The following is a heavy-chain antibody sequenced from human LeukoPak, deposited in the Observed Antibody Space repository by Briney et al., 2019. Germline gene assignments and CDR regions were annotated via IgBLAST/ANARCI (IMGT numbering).Heavy chain of an antibody. V-gene: IGHV3-23*01. J-gene: IGHJ2*01. CDR2: IGDSGGST. Sequence: GGSLRLSCAASGFTFRSYAMSWVRQAPGKGLEWVSVIGDSGGSTYYADSVKGRFTISRDHSKNTLYLQMNTLRAEDTALYYCAKLVPLYWYFDLWGRGTLVTVSS. CDR3: AKLVPLYWYFDL. D-gene: IGHD6-13*01. CDR1: GFTFRSYA.